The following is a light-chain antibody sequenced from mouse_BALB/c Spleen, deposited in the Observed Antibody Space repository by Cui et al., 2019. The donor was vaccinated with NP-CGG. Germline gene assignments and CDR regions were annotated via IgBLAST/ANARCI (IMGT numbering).Light chain of an antibody. V-gene: IGLV1*01. CDR2: GTN. CDR3: ALWYSNHWV. CDR1: TRTVTTSNY. Sequence: QAVVTQESALTTSPGETVTLTCRSSTRTVTTSNYANWVQEKPDHLFTGLIGGTNNRVPGVPARFSGSLIGDKAALTITGAQTEDEAIYFCALWYSNHWVFDGGTKLTVL. J-gene: IGLJ1*01.